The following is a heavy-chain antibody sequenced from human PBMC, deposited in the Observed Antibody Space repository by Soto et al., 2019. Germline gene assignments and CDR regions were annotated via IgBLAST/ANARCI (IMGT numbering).Heavy chain of an antibody. CDR3: AHKGPEDRPLDY. CDR1: GFSLSTSGVG. J-gene: IGHJ4*02. CDR2: IYWDDSK. Sequence: QITLKESGPTLVRPTQTLTLTCAFSGFSLSTSGVGVGWIRQPPGKALEWLAVIYWDDSKHYSPSLRSTLTITKDTSKNHVVLTMTSMDPMDTGTYCCAHKGPEDRPLDYWGQGTLVTVSS. V-gene: IGHV2-5*02.